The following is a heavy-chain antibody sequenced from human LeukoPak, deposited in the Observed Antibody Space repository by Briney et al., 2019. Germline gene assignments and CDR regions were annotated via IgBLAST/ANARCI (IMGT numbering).Heavy chain of an antibody. Sequence: PGESLKISCKGSGYNFVNNWVGWVRQMPGKGLEWMAIIYPADSNTKYSPSFQGQVTIPADQSINTAFLQWSSLKASDTAMYYCVRSPPCCCGNCYPNWFDPWGQGTLVIVCS. D-gene: IGHD2-21*01. CDR3: VRSPPCCCGNCYPNWFDP. V-gene: IGHV5-51*01. J-gene: IGHJ5*02. CDR2: IYPADSNT. CDR1: GYNFVNNW.